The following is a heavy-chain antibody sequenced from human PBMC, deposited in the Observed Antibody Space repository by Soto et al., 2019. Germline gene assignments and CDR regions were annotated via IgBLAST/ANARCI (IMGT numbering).Heavy chain of an antibody. V-gene: IGHV5-51*01. Sequence: GESLKISCKGSGYSITSYWIGWVRQMPGKGLEWMGIIYPGDSDTRYSPSFQGQVTISADESISTAYLQWSSLKASDTAMYYCARHYLEHSSSSAPGGYWGQGTLVTVSS. CDR2: IYPGDSDT. CDR1: GYSITSYW. D-gene: IGHD6-6*01. CDR3: ARHYLEHSSSSAPGGY. J-gene: IGHJ4*02.